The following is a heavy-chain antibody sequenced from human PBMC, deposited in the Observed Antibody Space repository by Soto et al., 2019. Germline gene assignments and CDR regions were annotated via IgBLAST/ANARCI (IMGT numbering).Heavy chain of an antibody. CDR3: ARLTGDRYYFDY. CDR1: GGSISSSSYY. V-gene: IGHV4-39*01. CDR2: IYYSGST. D-gene: IGHD7-27*01. Sequence: SETLSLTCTVSGGSISSSSYYWGWIRQPPGKGLEWIGSIYYSGSTYYNPSLKSRVTISVDTSKNQFSRKLSSVTAADTAVYYCARLTGDRYYFDYWGQGTLVTVSS. J-gene: IGHJ4*02.